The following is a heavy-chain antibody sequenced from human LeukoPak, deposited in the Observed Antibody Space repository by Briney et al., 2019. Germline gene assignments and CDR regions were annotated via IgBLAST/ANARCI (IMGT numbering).Heavy chain of an antibody. CDR2: ISYDGSNK. CDR1: GFTFSSYA. D-gene: IGHD3-22*01. V-gene: IGHV3-30*04. Sequence: GRSLRLSCAASGFTFSSYAMHWVRQAPGKGLEWVAVISYDGSNKYYADSVKGRFTISRDNSKNTLYLQMNSLRAEDTAVYYCARENYYDSSGYLDWGQGTLVTVSS. J-gene: IGHJ4*02. CDR3: ARENYYDSSGYLD.